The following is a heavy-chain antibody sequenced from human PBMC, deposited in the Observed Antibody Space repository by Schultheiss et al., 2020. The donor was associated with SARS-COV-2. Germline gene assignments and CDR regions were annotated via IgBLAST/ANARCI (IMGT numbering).Heavy chain of an antibody. CDR2: FDPEDGET. D-gene: IGHD6-13*01. Sequence: ASVKVSCKVSGYTLTELSMHWVRQAPGKGLEWMGGFDPEDGETIYAQKFQGRVTITADESTSTAYMELSSLRSDDTAVYYCARTPGTSFDYWGQGTLVTVSS. CDR3: ARTPGTSFDY. V-gene: IGHV1-24*01. CDR1: GYTLTELS. J-gene: IGHJ4*02.